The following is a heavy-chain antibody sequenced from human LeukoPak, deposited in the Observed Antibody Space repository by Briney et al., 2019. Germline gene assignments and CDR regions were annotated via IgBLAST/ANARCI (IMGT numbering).Heavy chain of an antibody. D-gene: IGHD3-22*01. CDR2: SYYSGST. Sequence: SETLSLTCTVSGGSISNVNYYWSWIRQHPGKGLEWIGYSYYSGSTYYNPSLKSRVGISVDTSKNQFSLKLSSLTAADTAMYYCARASGSGDYYVFDYWGQGTLVTVSS. CDR1: GGSISNVNYY. J-gene: IGHJ4*02. CDR3: ARASGSGDYYVFDY. V-gene: IGHV4-31*03.